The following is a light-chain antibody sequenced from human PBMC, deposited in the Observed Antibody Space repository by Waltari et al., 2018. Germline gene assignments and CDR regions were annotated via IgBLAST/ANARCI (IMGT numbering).Light chain of an antibody. CDR1: SSDAGGYNY. Sequence: QSALTQPASVSGSPGQSITISCTGTSSDAGGYNYVPWYQQPPGKAPKLMIYEVSNRPSGVSNRFSGSKSGNTASLTISGLQAEDEADYYCSSYTSSSTLVVFGGGTKLTVL. CDR2: EVS. V-gene: IGLV2-14*01. J-gene: IGLJ2*01. CDR3: SSYTSSSTLVV.